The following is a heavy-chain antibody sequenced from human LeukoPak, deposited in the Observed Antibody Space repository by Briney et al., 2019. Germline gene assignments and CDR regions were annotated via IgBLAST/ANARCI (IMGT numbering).Heavy chain of an antibody. J-gene: IGHJ4*02. CDR2: LNHSGST. CDR1: GGSFSGYY. Sequence: SETLSLTCAVYGGSFSGYYWSWIRQPPGKGLEWIGELNHSGSTNYNPSLKSRVTISVDTSENQFSLKLSSVTAADTAVYYCARVKQGTHYDFWSGYYYYFDYWGQGTLVTVSS. D-gene: IGHD3-3*01. CDR3: ARVKQGTHYDFWSGYYYYFDY. V-gene: IGHV4-34*01.